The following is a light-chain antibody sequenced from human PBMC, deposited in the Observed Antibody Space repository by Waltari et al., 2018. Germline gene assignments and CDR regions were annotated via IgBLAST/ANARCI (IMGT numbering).Light chain of an antibody. V-gene: IGLV2-23*02. CDR2: DVS. CDR3: CSYAGSKDGVV. Sequence: QSAMTQPAPVSGSPGQSITISCTGPTSDVCGYNYVSWYQQHPGKAPKLMIYDVSKRPSGVSNRFSGFKSGNTASLTISGLQTEDEADYYCCSYAGSKDGVVFGGGTKLTVL. J-gene: IGLJ2*01. CDR1: TSDVCGYNY.